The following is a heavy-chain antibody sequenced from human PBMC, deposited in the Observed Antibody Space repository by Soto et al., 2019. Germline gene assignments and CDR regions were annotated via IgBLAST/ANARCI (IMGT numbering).Heavy chain of an antibody. CDR3: AREGVAVAPYGMDV. CDR1: GGTFSSYA. CDR2: IIPIFGTA. J-gene: IGHJ6*02. D-gene: IGHD6-19*01. Sequence: RASVKVSCKASGGTFSSYAISWVRQAPGQGLEWMGGIIPIFGTANYAQKFQGRVTITADESTSTAYMELSSLRSEDTAVYYCAREGVAVAPYGMDVWGQGTTVTVSS. V-gene: IGHV1-69*13.